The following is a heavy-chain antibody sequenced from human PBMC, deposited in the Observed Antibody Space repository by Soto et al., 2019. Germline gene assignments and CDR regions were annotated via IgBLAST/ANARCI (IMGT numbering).Heavy chain of an antibody. Sequence: GGSLRLSCAASGFTFSSYGMHWVRQAPGKGLEWVAVISYDGSNKYYADSVKGRFTISRDNSKNTLYLQMNSLRAEDTAVYYCAKGRAIYYYYSMDVWGQGTTVTVSS. V-gene: IGHV3-30*18. CDR3: AKGRAIYYYYSMDV. CDR2: ISYDGSNK. CDR1: GFTFSSYG. J-gene: IGHJ6*02. D-gene: IGHD2-2*01.